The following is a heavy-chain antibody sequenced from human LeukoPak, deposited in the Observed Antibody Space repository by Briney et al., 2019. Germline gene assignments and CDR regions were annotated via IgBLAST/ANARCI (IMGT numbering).Heavy chain of an antibody. V-gene: IGHV4-34*10. CDR2: INHSGST. D-gene: IGHD6-19*01. CDR3: ARGGGSGTYYYYMDV. Sequence: SETLSLTCAVYGGSFSGYCWSWIRQPPGKGLEWIGEINHSGSTNYKPSLKSRVIMSLDTSKTQFSLKLSSVTAADTAVYFCARGGGSGTYYYYMDVWGKGTTVTISS. J-gene: IGHJ6*03. CDR1: GGSFSGYC.